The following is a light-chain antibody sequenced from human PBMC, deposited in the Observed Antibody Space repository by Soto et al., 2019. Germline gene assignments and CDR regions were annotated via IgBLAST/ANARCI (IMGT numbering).Light chain of an antibody. Sequence: DIQMTQSPSTLFASVVDRVTITCRASQSISTWLAWYQQKPGKVPKLLIYAASSLQSGVPSRFSGSGSGTDFTLIISSLQPEDVAIYYCQKYNSAPLTFGGGTKVDNK. CDR3: QKYNSAPLT. V-gene: IGKV1-27*01. J-gene: IGKJ4*01. CDR1: QSISTW. CDR2: AAS.